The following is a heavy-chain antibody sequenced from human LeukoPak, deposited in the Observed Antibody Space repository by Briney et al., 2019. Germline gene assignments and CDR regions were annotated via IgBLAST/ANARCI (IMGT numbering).Heavy chain of an antibody. J-gene: IGHJ4*02. V-gene: IGHV4-34*01. CDR3: ARSSWLRYDY. D-gene: IGHD5-12*01. Sequence: SVTLSLTCAVYGGSFSGYYWSWIRQPPGKGLDWIGEINHSGSTNYNPSLKSRVTISVDTSKNQFSLKLSSVTAADTAVYYCARSSWLRYDYWGQGTLVTVSS. CDR2: INHSGST. CDR1: GGSFSGYY.